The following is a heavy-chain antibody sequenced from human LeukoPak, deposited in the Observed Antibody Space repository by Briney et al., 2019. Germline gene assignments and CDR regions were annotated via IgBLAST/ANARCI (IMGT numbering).Heavy chain of an antibody. CDR1: WVPPSGSS. CDR2: ISSGGDNQ. J-gene: IGHJ4*02. V-gene: IGHV3-23*01. CDR3: ARYQVRSHDY. D-gene: IGHD2-2*01. Sequence: GGSPRHSCAPSWVPPSGSSMRGVRPTPRKGGDWVSDISSGGDNQYSSASVKGGFPISREDSKNTLYLKVSTLRAEDPAGYYCARYQVRSHDYWGEGPLVVVSA.